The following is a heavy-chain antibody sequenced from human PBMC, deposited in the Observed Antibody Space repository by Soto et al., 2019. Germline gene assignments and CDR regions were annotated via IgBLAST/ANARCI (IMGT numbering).Heavy chain of an antibody. CDR1: GFTFSSYA. CDR2: ISYDGSNK. CDR3: AREYNEWIQLWLPEY. J-gene: IGHJ4*02. D-gene: IGHD5-18*01. V-gene: IGHV3-30-3*01. Sequence: VQVVESGGGLVQPGRSLRLSCAASGFTFSSYAMHWVRQAPGKGLEWVAVISYDGSNKYYADSVKGRFTISRDNSKNTLYLQMNSLRAEDTAVYYCAREYNEWIQLWLPEYWGQGTLVTVSS.